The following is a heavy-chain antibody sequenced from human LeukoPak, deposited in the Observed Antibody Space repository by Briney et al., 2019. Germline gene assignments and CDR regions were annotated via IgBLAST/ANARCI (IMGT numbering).Heavy chain of an antibody. CDR1: GFTFSTYG. CDR2: IWYDGSNK. Sequence: GRSLRLSCAASGFTFSTYGIHWVRQAPGKGLEWVAVIWYDGSNKYYADSVKGRFTISRDNSKNTLYLQMNSLRAEDTAVYYCAKRAELAVPGHFDYWGQGTLVTVSS. V-gene: IGHV3-33*06. D-gene: IGHD6-19*01. CDR3: AKRAELAVPGHFDY. J-gene: IGHJ4*02.